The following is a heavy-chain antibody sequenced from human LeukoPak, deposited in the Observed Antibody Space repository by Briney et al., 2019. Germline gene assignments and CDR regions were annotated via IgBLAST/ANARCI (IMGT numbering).Heavy chain of an antibody. Sequence: GGSLTLSCAGSGFTFSDYYMSWIRQAPGKGLEWVSYISSSGRTIYYADSVKGRFTISRDNAKNSLYLQMNSLRAEDTAVYYCARADCSSSSCYELDYWGQGTLVTVSS. CDR3: ARADCSSSSCYELDY. V-gene: IGHV3-11*04. CDR1: GFTFSDYY. J-gene: IGHJ4*02. D-gene: IGHD2-2*01. CDR2: ISSSGRTI.